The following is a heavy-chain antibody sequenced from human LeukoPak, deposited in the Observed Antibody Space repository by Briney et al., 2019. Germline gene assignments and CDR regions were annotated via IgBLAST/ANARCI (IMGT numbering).Heavy chain of an antibody. J-gene: IGHJ4*02. D-gene: IGHD5-18*01. CDR1: GGSISSSSYY. Sequence: SETLSLTCTVSGGSISSSSYYWGWIRQPPGKGLEWIGSIYYSGSTYYNPSLKSRVTISVDTSKNQFSLKLSSVTAADTAVYYCARGRIQLWLFDYWGQGTLVTISS. CDR3: ARGRIQLWLFDY. CDR2: IYYSGST. V-gene: IGHV4-39*07.